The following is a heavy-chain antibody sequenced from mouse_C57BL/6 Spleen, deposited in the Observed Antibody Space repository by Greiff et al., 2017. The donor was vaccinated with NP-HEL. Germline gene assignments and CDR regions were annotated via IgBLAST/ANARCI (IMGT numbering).Heavy chain of an antibody. CDR2: INYDGSST. Sequence: EVQVVESEGGLVQPGSSMKLSCTASGFTFSDYYMAWVRQVPEKGLEWVANINYDGSSTYYLDSLKSRFIISRDNAKNILYLQMSSLKSEDTATYYCARDRDYYGSSPFDYWGQGTTLTVSS. CDR3: ARDRDYYGSSPFDY. J-gene: IGHJ2*01. D-gene: IGHD1-1*01. V-gene: IGHV5-16*01. CDR1: GFTFSDYY.